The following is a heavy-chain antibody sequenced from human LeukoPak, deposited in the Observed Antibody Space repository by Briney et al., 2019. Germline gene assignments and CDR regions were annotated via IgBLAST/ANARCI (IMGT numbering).Heavy chain of an antibody. Sequence: PSETLSLTCTVSGGSIGSSSYYWGWIRQPPGKGLEWIGSIYYSGSTYYNPSLKSRVTISVDTSKNQFSLKLSSVTAADTAVYYCAREGEDIVVVVAATGDAFDIWGQGTMVTVSS. CDR3: AREGEDIVVVVAATGDAFDI. J-gene: IGHJ3*02. CDR1: GGSIGSSSYY. D-gene: IGHD2-15*01. CDR2: IYYSGST. V-gene: IGHV4-39*07.